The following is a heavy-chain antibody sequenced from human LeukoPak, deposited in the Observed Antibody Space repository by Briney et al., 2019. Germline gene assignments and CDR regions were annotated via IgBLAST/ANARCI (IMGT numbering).Heavy chain of an antibody. D-gene: IGHD3-16*01. J-gene: IGHJ4*02. Sequence: PGRSLRLSCAASGFTLSSYAMHWVRQAPGKGLEWVAVISYDGSNKYYADSVKGRFTISRDNSKNTLYLQMNSLRAEDTAVYYCARDVGGGDYWGQGTLVTVSS. CDR1: GFTLSSYA. CDR2: ISYDGSNK. CDR3: ARDVGGGDY. V-gene: IGHV3-30-3*01.